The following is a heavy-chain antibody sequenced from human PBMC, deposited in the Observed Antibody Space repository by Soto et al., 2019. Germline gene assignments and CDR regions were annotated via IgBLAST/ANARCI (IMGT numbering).Heavy chain of an antibody. CDR1: GGSISSADYY. V-gene: IGHV4-30-4*01. CDR3: ARAIVVTIGGMDV. D-gene: IGHD5-12*01. J-gene: IGHJ6*02. Sequence: SETLSRTCTVSGGSISSADYYWSCVRQPPGKGLEWIGYIYYSGSTFFNPSLKSRVTISKDTSRNQFSLRLNSVTAADTAVYYCARAIVVTIGGMDVWGQGTTVTVSS. CDR2: IYYSGST.